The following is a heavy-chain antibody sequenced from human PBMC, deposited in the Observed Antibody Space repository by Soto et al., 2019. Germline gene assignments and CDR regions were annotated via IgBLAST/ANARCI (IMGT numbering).Heavy chain of an antibody. V-gene: IGHV4-31*03. CDR2: IYYSGST. D-gene: IGHD6-19*01. CDR1: GGSISSGGYY. J-gene: IGHJ5*02. CDR3: ARGRRAVAGTGYNWFDP. Sequence: SETLSLTCTVSGGSISSGGYYWSWIRQHPGKGLEWIGYIYYSGSTYYNPSLKSRVTISVDTSKNQFSLKLSSVTAADTAVYYCARGRRAVAGTGYNWFDPWGQGTLVTVSS.